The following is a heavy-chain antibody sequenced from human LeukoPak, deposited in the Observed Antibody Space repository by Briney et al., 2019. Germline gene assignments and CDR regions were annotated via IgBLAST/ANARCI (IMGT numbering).Heavy chain of an antibody. Sequence: ASVKVSCKASGYTFTSSGISWVRRAHGQGLEWMGWVSTYSGNTNYAQKFQGRVTMTRDTSTNTAYMELKNLRPDDTAIYYCARDLGYCSFGFGLGNCNRKWLDPWGQRTLVSVSS. CDR2: VSTYSGNT. CDR1: GYTFTSSG. J-gene: IGHJ5*02. V-gene: IGHV1-18*01. CDR3: ARDLGYCSFGFGLGNCNRKWLDP. D-gene: IGHD2-2*03.